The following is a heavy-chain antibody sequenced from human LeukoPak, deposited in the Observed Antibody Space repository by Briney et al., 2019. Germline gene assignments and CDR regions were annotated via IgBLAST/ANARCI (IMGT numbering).Heavy chain of an antibody. Sequence: GGSLRLSCAASGFTFSSYAMHWVRQAPGKGLEWVAVISYDGSNKYYADSVKGRFTISRDNSKNTLYLQMNSLRAEDTAVYYCARDRHLRLLEWLLHFDYWGQGTLVTVTS. D-gene: IGHD3-3*01. CDR3: ARDRHLRLLEWLLHFDY. CDR2: ISYDGSNK. V-gene: IGHV3-30*04. J-gene: IGHJ4*02. CDR1: GFTFSSYA.